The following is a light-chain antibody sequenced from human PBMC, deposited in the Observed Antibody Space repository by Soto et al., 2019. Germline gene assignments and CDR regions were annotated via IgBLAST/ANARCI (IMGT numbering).Light chain of an antibody. CDR2: GTS. CDR3: QQRSNPTWT. V-gene: IGKV3-11*01. CDR1: QSISGY. J-gene: IGKJ1*01. Sequence: EIVLTQSPATLSLSPGERATLSCRASQSISGYLAWYQQKPGQAPRLLIFGTSNRAPGIPARFTGSGSGADFTLTITTLETEDFAFYYCQQRSNPTWTFGQGTKV.